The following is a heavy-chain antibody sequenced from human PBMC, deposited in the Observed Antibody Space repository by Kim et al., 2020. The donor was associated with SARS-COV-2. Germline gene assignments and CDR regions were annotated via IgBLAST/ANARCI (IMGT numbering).Heavy chain of an antibody. D-gene: IGHD6-13*01. J-gene: IGHJ1*01. CDR2: NK. V-gene: IGHV3-33*01. CDR3: AREYSRYFQH. Sequence: NKYYADSVKGRFTISRDNSKNTLYLQMNSLRAEDTAVYYCAREYSRYFQHWGQGTLVTVSS.